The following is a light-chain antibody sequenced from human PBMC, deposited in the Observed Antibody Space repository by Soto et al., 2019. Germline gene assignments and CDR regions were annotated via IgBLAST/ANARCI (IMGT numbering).Light chain of an antibody. CDR3: QEYETFSPWT. Sequence: DIQVTQSPSTLSASVGARIPITCRTSQTIGDSLAWLQQKPGKAPKLLIYKVSTLQSGVPSRFSGSASGTEFTLAISSLQPDDFATYYCQEYETFSPWTFGQGTKVDIK. J-gene: IGKJ1*01. CDR1: QTIGDS. CDR2: KVS. V-gene: IGKV1-5*03.